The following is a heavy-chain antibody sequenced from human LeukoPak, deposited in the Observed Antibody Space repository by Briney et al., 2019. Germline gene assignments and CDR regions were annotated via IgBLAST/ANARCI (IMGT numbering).Heavy chain of an antibody. V-gene: IGHV1-2*02. CDR1: GYTFTGYY. D-gene: IGHD2-15*01. CDR2: INPNSGGT. J-gene: IGHJ4*02. CDR3: ARVPRRGCSGGSCYRYYFDY. Sequence: GASVKVSCKASGYTFTGYYMHWVRQAPGQGLEWMGWINPNSGGTNYAQKFQGGVTMTRDTSISTAYMELSRLRSDDTAVYYCARVPRRGCSGGSCYRYYFDYWGRGTLVTVSS.